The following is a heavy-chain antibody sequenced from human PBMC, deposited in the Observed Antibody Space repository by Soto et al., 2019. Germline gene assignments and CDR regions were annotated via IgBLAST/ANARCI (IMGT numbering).Heavy chain of an antibody. J-gene: IGHJ4*02. Sequence: SETLSLTCTVSGGSISSYYWSWIRQPPGKGLEWIGSIYYSGSTYYNPSLKSRVTISVDTSKNQFSLRLSSVTAADTAVYYCARGSTTEKVDSWGQGTLVTVSS. CDR1: GGSISSYY. V-gene: IGHV4-39*01. CDR2: IYYSGST. D-gene: IGHD4-17*01. CDR3: ARGSTTEKVDS.